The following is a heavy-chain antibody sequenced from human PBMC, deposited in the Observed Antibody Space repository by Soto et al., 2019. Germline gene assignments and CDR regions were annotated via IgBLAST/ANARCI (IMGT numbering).Heavy chain of an antibody. D-gene: IGHD4-17*01. CDR2: ISSSSSYI. CDR3: ARASSDYLSSFDY. J-gene: IGHJ4*02. V-gene: IGHV3-21*01. CDR1: GFTFSSYS. Sequence: GGSLRLSCAASGFTFSSYSMNWVRQAPGKGLEWVSSISSSSSYIYYADSVKGRFTISRDNAKNSLYLQMNSLRAEDTAVYYCARASSDYLSSFDYWGQGTLVTVSS.